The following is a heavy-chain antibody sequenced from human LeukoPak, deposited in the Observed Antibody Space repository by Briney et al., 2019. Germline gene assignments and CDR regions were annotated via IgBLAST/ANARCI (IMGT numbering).Heavy chain of an antibody. J-gene: IGHJ4*02. CDR1: GFTFSSYS. CDR3: ARGGPYYGSGSYYSPGY. D-gene: IGHD3-10*01. CDR2: ISSSSSNK. V-gene: IGHV3-21*01. Sequence: PGGSLRLSCAASGFTFSSYSMNWVRQAPGKGLEWVSSISSSSSNKYYADSVKVRFTISRDNSKNSLYLQMNSLRAEDTAVYYCARGGPYYGSGSYYSPGYWGQGTLVTVSS.